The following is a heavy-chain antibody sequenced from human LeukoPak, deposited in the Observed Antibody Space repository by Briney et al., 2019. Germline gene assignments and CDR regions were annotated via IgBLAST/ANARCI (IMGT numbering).Heavy chain of an antibody. D-gene: IGHD3-22*01. CDR2: IYHGGST. CDR1: GYSISRGYY. Sequence: SETLSLTCTVSGYSISRGYYWAWVRQSPGKGLELLGNIYHGGSTYYNPSLKSRVTISVDTSKNQFSLELSSVTAADTAVYYCARDARLNNYYDSSGYPFYDAFDIWGQGTMVTVSS. J-gene: IGHJ3*02. V-gene: IGHV4-38-2*02. CDR3: ARDARLNNYYDSSGYPFYDAFDI.